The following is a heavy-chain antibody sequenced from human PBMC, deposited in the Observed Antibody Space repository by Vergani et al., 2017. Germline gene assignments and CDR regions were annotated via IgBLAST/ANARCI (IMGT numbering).Heavy chain of an antibody. D-gene: IGHD6-13*01. V-gene: IGHV4-39*01. J-gene: IGHJ4*02. CDR3: ARYYSSSWYVDY. CDR1: GGSISSSSYY. Sequence: QLQLQESGPGLVKPSETLSLTCTVSGGSISSSSYYWGWIRQPPGKGLEWIGSIYYSGGTYYNPSLKSRVTISVDTSKNQFSLKLSSVTAADTAVYYCARYYSSSWYVDYWGQGTLVTVSS. CDR2: IYYSGGT.